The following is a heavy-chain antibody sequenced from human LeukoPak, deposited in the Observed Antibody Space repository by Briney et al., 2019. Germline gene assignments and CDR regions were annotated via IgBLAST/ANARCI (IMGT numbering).Heavy chain of an antibody. CDR2: INHSGST. J-gene: IGHJ4*02. CDR3: ARASNTAMVTY. D-gene: IGHD5-18*01. V-gene: IGHV4-34*01. Sequence: NPSETLSLTCVVYGGSFSGYYWSWIRQPPGKGLEWIGEINHSGSTNYNPSLKSRVTISVDTSKNQFSLKLSSVTAADTAVYYCARASNTAMVTYWGQGTLVTVSS. CDR1: GGSFSGYY.